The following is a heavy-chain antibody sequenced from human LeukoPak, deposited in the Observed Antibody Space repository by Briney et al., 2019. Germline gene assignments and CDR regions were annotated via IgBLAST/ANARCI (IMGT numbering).Heavy chain of an antibody. CDR3: AKTNGYYDY. Sequence: GGSLRLSCAASGFTFSSYGMSWVRQAPGKGLEWVSSISGSGGNTYYADSVKGRFTISRDNSKSTVYLQMNSLRAEDTAVYHCAKTNGYYDYWGQGTLVTVSS. D-gene: IGHD3-22*01. J-gene: IGHJ4*02. CDR2: ISGSGGNT. CDR1: GFTFSSYG. V-gene: IGHV3-23*01.